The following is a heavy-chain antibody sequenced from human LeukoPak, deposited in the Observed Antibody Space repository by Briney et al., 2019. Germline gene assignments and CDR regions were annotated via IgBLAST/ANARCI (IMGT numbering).Heavy chain of an antibody. V-gene: IGHV4-4*07. Sequence: SETLSLTCTVSGDSISSYYWSWIRQPAGKGLEWIGRIHPSGSTNYNPSLKSRVTLSVDTSKNEFSLKLSSVTAADTAVYYCARVGSSWYYYYYMDVWGKGTTVTVSS. CDR1: GDSISSYY. D-gene: IGHD6-13*01. CDR2: IHPSGST. CDR3: ARVGSSWYYYYYMDV. J-gene: IGHJ6*03.